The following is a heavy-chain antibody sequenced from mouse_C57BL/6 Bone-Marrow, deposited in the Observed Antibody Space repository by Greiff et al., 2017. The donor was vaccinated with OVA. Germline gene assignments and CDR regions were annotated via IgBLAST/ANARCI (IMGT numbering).Heavy chain of an antibody. V-gene: IGHV1-50*01. Sequence: VQLQQPGAELVKPGASVKLSCKASGYTFTSYWMQLVKQRPGQGLEWIGEIDPSDSYTNYNQKFKGKATLTVDTSSSTAYMQLSSLTSEDSAVYYCARGANWGQGTTLTVSS. CDR1: GYTFTSYW. J-gene: IGHJ2*01. CDR2: IDPSDSYT. D-gene: IGHD3-1*01. CDR3: ARGAN.